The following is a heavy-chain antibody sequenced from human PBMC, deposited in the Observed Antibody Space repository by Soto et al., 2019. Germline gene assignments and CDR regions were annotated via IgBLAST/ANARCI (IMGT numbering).Heavy chain of an antibody. D-gene: IGHD3-9*01. V-gene: IGHV1-69*13. Sequence: GATVKVSCKASGGTFSSYAISWVRQAPGQGLEWMGGIIPIFGTANYAQKFQGRVTITADESTSTAYMELSSLRSEDTAVYYCARDRIDGYGMAVWGQCTTVTVSS. CDR2: IIPIFGTA. J-gene: IGHJ6*02. CDR3: ARDRIDGYGMAV. CDR1: GGTFSSYA.